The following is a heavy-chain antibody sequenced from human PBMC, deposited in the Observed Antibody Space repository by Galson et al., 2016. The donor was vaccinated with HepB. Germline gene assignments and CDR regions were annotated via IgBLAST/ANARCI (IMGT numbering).Heavy chain of an antibody. CDR2: IYSGGNT. CDR1: GFTVSNNY. CDR3: ATSPSRGY. V-gene: IGHV3-66*01. J-gene: IGHJ4*02. Sequence: SLRLSCAASGFTVSNNYMSWVRQAPGKGLEWVSVIYSGGNTFYADSVKGRFTISRDTSKNTLYLQMNSLRAEDTAVYYCATSPSRGYWGQGTLSPSPQ. D-gene: IGHD2-2*01.